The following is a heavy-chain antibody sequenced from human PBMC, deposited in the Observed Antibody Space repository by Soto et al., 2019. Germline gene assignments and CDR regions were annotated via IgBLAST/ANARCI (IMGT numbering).Heavy chain of an antibody. Sequence: XSVKVSCKASGYPFTTYGISWVRQAPGQGLEWMGWISTYNGYTNYPQKLQGRVTMTTDTSTSTAYMELRSLRSDDTAVYYCARDLYTVTTYYFDSWGRGTLVTVSS. D-gene: IGHD4-17*01. CDR2: ISTYNGYT. CDR3: ARDLYTVTTYYFDS. V-gene: IGHV1-18*01. J-gene: IGHJ4*02. CDR1: GYPFTTYG.